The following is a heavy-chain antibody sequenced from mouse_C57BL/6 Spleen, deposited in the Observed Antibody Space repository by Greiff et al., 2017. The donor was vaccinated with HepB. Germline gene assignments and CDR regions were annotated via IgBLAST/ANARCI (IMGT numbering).Heavy chain of an antibody. D-gene: IGHD1-1*01. CDR2: INPGSGGT. V-gene: IGHV1-54*01. Sequence: QVQLQQSGAELVRPGTSVKVSCKASGYAFTNYLIEWVKQRPGQGLEWIGVINPGSGGTNYNEKFKGKATLTADKSSSTAYMQLSSLTSEDSAVYFCAREGTYYGSSYYAMDYGGQGTSVTVSS. CDR3: AREGTYYGSSYYAMDY. CDR1: GYAFTNYL. J-gene: IGHJ4*01.